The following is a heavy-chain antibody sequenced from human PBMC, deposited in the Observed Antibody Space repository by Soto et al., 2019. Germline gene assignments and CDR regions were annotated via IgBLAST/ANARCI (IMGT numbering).Heavy chain of an antibody. D-gene: IGHD5-18*01. CDR2: ISWNSGNI. CDR1: GFTFDDYA. V-gene: IGHV3-9*01. J-gene: IGHJ4*02. CDR3: VRSKGGYSYGTPFDY. Sequence: EVQLEESGGALVQPGRSLRLSCAASGFTFDDYAMYWVRQVLGKGLEWVSSISWNSGNIGYADSVKGRFTTSRDNAENSFYMQMNSLRPEDTALYYGVRSKGGYSYGTPFDYWGQGTLVTVSS.